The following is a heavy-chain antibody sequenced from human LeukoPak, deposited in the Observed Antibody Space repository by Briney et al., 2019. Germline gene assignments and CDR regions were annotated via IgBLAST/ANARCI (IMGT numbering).Heavy chain of an antibody. J-gene: IGHJ6*03. V-gene: IGHV4-59*01. CDR1: GASIRSYY. CDR2: ISYSGST. CDR3: ARVPRSYYYYYYMDV. Sequence: PSETLSLTCTVSGASIRSYYWSWIRQPPGKGLEWVAYISYSGSTNYNPSLKSRVTISVDTSKNQFSLKLTSVTAADTAVYYCARVPRSYYYYYYMDVWGKGTTVTVSS.